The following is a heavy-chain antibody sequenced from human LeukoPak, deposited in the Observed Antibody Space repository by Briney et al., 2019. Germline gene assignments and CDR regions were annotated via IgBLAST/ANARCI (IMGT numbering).Heavy chain of an antibody. V-gene: IGHV4-59*01. CDR2: IYDSGST. J-gene: IGHJ4*02. Sequence: SETLSLTCTVSGGSTSSYYWSWIRQPPGKGLEWIGYIYDSGSTNYNPSLKSRVTISVDTSKNQFSLKLTSVTAADTAVYYCTKGGRRDMLTYWGQGILVTVSP. D-gene: IGHD3-9*01. CDR3: TKGGRRDMLTY. CDR1: GGSTSSYY.